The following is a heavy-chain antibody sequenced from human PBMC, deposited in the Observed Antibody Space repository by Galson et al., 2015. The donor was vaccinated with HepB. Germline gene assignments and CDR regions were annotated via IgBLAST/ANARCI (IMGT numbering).Heavy chain of an antibody. CDR2: ISAYNGNT. D-gene: IGHD2-2*01. CDR1: GYTFTSYG. V-gene: IGHV1-18*01. CDR3: ARASSTSRTGYDYYYMDV. J-gene: IGHJ6*03. Sequence: SVKVSCKASGYTFTSYGISWVRQAPGQGLEWMGWISAYNGNTNYAQKLQGRVTMTTDTSTSTAYMELRSLRSDDTAVYYCARASSTSRTGYDYYYMDVWGKGTTVTVSS.